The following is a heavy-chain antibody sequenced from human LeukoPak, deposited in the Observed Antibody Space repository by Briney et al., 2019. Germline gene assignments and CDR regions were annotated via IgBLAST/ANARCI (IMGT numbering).Heavy chain of an antibody. V-gene: IGHV1-2*02. CDR2: INPNSGGT. CDR3: ARDAYCSGGSCYGAFDI. CDR1: GYTFTGYY. D-gene: IGHD2-15*01. J-gene: IGHJ3*02. Sequence: ASVKVSCKASGYTFTGYYMHWVRQAPGQGLEWMGRINPNSGGTNYAQKFQGRVTMTRDTSISTAYMELSRLRSDDTAVYYCARDAYCSGGSCYGAFDIWGQGTMVTVSS.